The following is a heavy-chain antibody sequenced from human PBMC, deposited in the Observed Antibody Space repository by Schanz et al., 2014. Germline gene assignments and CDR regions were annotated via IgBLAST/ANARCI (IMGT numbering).Heavy chain of an antibody. J-gene: IGHJ2*01. Sequence: DVQLVESGGGLAQPGGSLRLSCVASGFMFTKYAMNWVRQAPGKGLEWVSGISGTGTKTYYADSVKSRFTISRDNSKNTLYLQMNNLRAEDTAVYYCPREMGSALLRYFDLWGRGTLVTVSS. D-gene: IGHD1-26*01. V-gene: IGHV3-23*04. CDR3: PREMGSALLRYFDL. CDR1: GFMFTKYA. CDR2: ISGTGTKT.